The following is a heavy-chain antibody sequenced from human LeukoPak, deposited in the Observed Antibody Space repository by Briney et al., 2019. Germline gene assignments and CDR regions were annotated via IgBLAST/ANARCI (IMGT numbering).Heavy chain of an antibody. CDR1: GGSISSSRYY. J-gene: IGHJ4*02. CDR2: IYYSGST. Sequence: TPSETLSLTCTVSGGSISSSRYYWGWIRQPPGKGLEWIGSIYYSGSTYYNPSLKSRVTISVDTSKNQFSLKLSSVTAADTAVYYCARCLDGYNFLPFDYWGQGTLVTVSS. CDR3: ARCLDGYNFLPFDY. D-gene: IGHD5-24*01. V-gene: IGHV4-39*01.